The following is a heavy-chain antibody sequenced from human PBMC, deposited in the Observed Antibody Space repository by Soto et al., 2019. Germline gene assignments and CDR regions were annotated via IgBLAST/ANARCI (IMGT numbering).Heavy chain of an antibody. V-gene: IGHV3-7*01. J-gene: IGHJ4*02. CDR2: INQDSTEK. CDR1: GFSFRAYW. Sequence: GGSLRLSCETSGFSFRAYWMSWVRQAPEKGLEWVATINQDSTEKYYVDSVKGRFTISRDNARNSLYLQMSSLRAEDTALYYCTTGYTPDQWGQGTLVTVSS. CDR3: TTGYTPDQ. D-gene: IGHD1-26*01.